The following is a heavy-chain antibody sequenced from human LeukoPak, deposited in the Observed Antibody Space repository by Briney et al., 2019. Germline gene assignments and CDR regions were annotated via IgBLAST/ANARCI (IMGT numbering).Heavy chain of an antibody. D-gene: IGHD1-26*01. CDR2: IYHSGST. V-gene: IGHV4-61*01. CDR1: GGSVSSGSYY. Sequence: SETLSLTCTVSGGSVSSGSYYWSWIRQPPGKGLEWIGYIYHSGSTNYNPSLKSRVTISVDTSKNQVSLKLSSVTAADTAVYYCARAPREPGESTAVWKWELPYYFDYWGQGPWSPSPQ. J-gene: IGHJ4*02. CDR3: ARAPREPGESTAVWKWELPYYFDY.